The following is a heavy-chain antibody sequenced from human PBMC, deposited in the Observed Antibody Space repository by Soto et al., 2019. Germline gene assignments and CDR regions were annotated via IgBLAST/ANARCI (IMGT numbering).Heavy chain of an antibody. J-gene: IGHJ4*02. CDR2: INPSGGST. Sequence: GASVKVSCKASGYTFNSYYIHWVRQAPGQGLEWMGIINPSGGSTIYAQKFQGRVTMTSDTSTSTVYMEVSSLRSEDTALYYCAHGCSYGYYFDYWGQGTQVTVSS. CDR1: GYTFNSYY. CDR3: AHGCSYGYYFDY. D-gene: IGHD5-18*01. V-gene: IGHV1-46*02.